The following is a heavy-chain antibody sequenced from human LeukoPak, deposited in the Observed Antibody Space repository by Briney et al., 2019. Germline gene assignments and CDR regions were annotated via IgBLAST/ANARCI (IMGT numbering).Heavy chain of an antibody. D-gene: IGHD6-19*01. V-gene: IGHV1-18*01. CDR1: GYTFTSSG. CDR3: ARGAVAGYYNWCDS. CDR2: ISAYNGNT. J-gene: IGHJ5*01. Sequence: ASVKVSCKASGYTFTSSGISSVRQAPGQGLEWMGWISAYNGNTNYAQKLQGRVTMTTDTSTSTAYMELRSLRSDDTAAYYCARGAVAGYYNWCDSWGQGTLVTVSS.